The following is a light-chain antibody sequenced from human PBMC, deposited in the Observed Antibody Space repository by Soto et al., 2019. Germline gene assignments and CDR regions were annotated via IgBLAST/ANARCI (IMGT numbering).Light chain of an antibody. J-gene: IGLJ1*01. CDR3: SSYAGSGTFYV. Sequence: QSVLTQPVSVSGSPGQSITISCTRTSSDLGSYDLVSWYQQHPGKAPKLMVYEVTKRPSGVSNRFSGSKSGNTASLTISGLQAEDEADYSCSSYAGSGTFYVFGSGTKVTVL. CDR2: EVT. CDR1: SSDLGSYDL. V-gene: IGLV2-23*02.